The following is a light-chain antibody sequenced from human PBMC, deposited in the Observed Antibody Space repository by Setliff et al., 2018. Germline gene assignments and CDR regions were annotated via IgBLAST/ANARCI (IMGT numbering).Light chain of an antibody. Sequence: QSALTQPPSASGSPGQSVTISCTGTSSDVGGYSYVSWYQQHPGKAPKLMIYEVSKRPSGVPDRFSGSKSGNTASLTVSGLQAEDEADYYCQSYDSSLSGSGVFGTGTKVTVL. CDR3: QSYDSSLSGSGV. J-gene: IGLJ1*01. CDR2: EVS. CDR1: SSDVGGYSY. V-gene: IGLV2-8*01.